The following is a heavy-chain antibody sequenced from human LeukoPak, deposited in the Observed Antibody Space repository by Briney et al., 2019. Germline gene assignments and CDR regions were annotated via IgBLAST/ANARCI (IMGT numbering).Heavy chain of an antibody. D-gene: IGHD6-13*01. CDR3: ARDHSGADSSSWQNFDY. CDR2: IYYSGST. J-gene: IGHJ4*02. V-gene: IGHV4-39*07. CDR1: GGSISSSSYY. Sequence: SETLSLTCTVSGGSISSSSYYWGWIRQPPGKGLEWIGSIYYSGSTYYNPSLKSRVTISVDTSKNQFSLKLSSVTAADTAVYYCARDHSGADSSSWQNFDYWGQGTLVTVSS.